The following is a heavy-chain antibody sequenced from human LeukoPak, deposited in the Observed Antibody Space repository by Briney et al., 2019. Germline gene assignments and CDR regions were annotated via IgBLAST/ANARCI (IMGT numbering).Heavy chain of an antibody. CDR3: ASAPRWLQTSYFDY. CDR1: GFTFSSYA. V-gene: IGHV3-23*01. Sequence: GGSLRLSCAASGFTFSSYAMSWVRQAPGKGLEWVSAISGSGGSTYYADSVKGRFTISRDNSKNTLYLQMNSLRAEDTAVYYWASAPRWLQTSYFDYGGKGPLATAPS. J-gene: IGHJ4*02. CDR2: ISGSGGST. D-gene: IGHD5-12*01.